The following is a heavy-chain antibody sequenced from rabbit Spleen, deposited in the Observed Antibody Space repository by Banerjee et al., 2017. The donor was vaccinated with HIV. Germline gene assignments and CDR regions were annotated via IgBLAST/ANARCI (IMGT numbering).Heavy chain of an antibody. Sequence: QSLEESGGDLVKPGASLTLTCIASGVSFSGDSYMCWVRQAPGKGLEWIACIYTGSSGSTYYASWAKGRFTITRSTSLNTVTLQLTSLTAADTATYFCARSPVGGNSWYFNLWGQGTLVTVS. D-gene: IGHD8-1*01. CDR1: GVSFSGDSY. CDR2: IYTGSSGST. CDR3: ARSPVGGNSWYFNL. V-gene: IGHV1S40*01. J-gene: IGHJ4*01.